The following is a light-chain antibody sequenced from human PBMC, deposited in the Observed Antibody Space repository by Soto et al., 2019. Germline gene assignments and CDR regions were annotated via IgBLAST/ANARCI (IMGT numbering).Light chain of an antibody. J-gene: IGLJ1*01. CDR1: NSNIGSNT. Sequence: QSVLTQPPSASGTPGQRVTVSCSGSNSNIGSNTVNWYQQLPGTAPKLLIYSNNQRPSGVPERFSGSKSGTSASLAISGLQSEDEADYYCAAWDDSLNGYVFGTGTKVTVL. V-gene: IGLV1-44*01. CDR3: AAWDDSLNGYV. CDR2: SNN.